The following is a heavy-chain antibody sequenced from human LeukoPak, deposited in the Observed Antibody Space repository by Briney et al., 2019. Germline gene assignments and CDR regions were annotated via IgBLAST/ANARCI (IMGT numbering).Heavy chain of an antibody. D-gene: IGHD3-22*01. Sequence: PSETLYLTCTVSGGSISSYYWSWIRQPPGKGLEWIGYIYYSGSTNYNPSLKSRVTISVDTSKNQFSLKLSSVTAADTAVYYCARLGDYYDSSGYYYWGQGTLVTVSS. CDR1: GGSISSYY. CDR2: IYYSGST. CDR3: ARLGDYYDSSGYYY. J-gene: IGHJ4*02. V-gene: IGHV4-59*08.